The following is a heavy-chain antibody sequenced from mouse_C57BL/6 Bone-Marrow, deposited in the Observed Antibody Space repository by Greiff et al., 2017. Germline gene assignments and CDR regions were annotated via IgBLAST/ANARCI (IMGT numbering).Heavy chain of an antibody. Sequence: EVKLMESGGGLVKPGGSLKLSCAASGFTFRSYAMSWVRQTPEKRLEWVATISDGGSYTYSPDNVKGRFTISRDNAKNNLYLQMSHLKSEDTAMYYCARGRYSNFYFDYWGQGTTLTVSS. CDR3: ARGRYSNFYFDY. D-gene: IGHD2-5*01. V-gene: IGHV5-4*03. CDR1: GFTFRSYA. CDR2: ISDGGSYT. J-gene: IGHJ2*01.